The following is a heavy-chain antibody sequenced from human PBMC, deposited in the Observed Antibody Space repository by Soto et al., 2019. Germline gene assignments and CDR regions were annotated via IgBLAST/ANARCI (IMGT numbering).Heavy chain of an antibody. CDR2: ISSSGTTI. D-gene: IGHD5-12*01. CDR1: GFTFTDYY. Sequence: QVQLVESGGGLVKPGGSLRLSCAASGFTFTDYYMSWIRQAPGRGLEWLSYISSSGTTIYYADSVKGRFTISRDNAKNSLYLQMNSLRAEDTAVYYCARDMVATPNWFYPWGQGNLVTVSS. CDR3: ARDMVATPNWFYP. J-gene: IGHJ5*02. V-gene: IGHV3-11*01.